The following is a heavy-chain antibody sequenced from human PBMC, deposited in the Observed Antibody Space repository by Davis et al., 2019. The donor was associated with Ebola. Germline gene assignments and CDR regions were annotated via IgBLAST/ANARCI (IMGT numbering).Heavy chain of an antibody. CDR2: MHFTGSY. D-gene: IGHD5-12*01. CDR1: GGSISDRDFY. Sequence: MPSETLSLTCSVSGGSISDRDFYWVWIRQSPGKGMEWIGNMHFTGSYNYSPSLRSRVTISLDRSQNQFSLKLRSVTAADTAVYYCARRFAWLRGYFDNWGQGTLVIVSS. CDR3: ARRFAWLRGYFDN. V-gene: IGHV4-39*01. J-gene: IGHJ4*03.